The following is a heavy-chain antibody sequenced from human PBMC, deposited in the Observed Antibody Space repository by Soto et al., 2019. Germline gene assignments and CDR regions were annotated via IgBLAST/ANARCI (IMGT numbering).Heavy chain of an antibody. CDR3: ARGTVYVPFLFPCLDV. J-gene: IGHJ6*04. CDR1: GESLSAYY. Sequence: SETLSLTCAVYGESLSAYYWTWIRQPPGKGLEWIGEINQSGSTNYNTSLKSRVTMSADTSKKHFSLKVTSVTAADTAGYYCARGTVYVPFLFPCLDVWGKGTTVTVSS. CDR2: INQSGST. D-gene: IGHD3-10*02. V-gene: IGHV4-34*01.